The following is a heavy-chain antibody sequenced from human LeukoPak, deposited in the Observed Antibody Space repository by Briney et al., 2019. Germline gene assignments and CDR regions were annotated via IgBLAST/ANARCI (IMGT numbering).Heavy chain of an antibody. Sequence: PGGSLRLSCAASGFTFSSYWMSWVRQAPGKGLEWVANIKQDGSEKYYVDSVKGRFTISRDNAKNSLYLQMNSLGAEDTAVYYCARALQYYDFWSGYQTGYYGMDVWGQGTTVTVSS. D-gene: IGHD3-3*01. CDR3: ARALQYYDFWSGYQTGYYGMDV. CDR2: IKQDGSEK. V-gene: IGHV3-7*01. CDR1: GFTFSSYW. J-gene: IGHJ6*02.